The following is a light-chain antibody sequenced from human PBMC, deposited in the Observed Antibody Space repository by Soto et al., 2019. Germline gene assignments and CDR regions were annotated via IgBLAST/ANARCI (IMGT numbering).Light chain of an antibody. Sequence: EAVMTQSPVTLSVSPGERATLSCRASQSVTTNLAWYQQKPGQAPRLLIYSASTRAAGIPDRFSGSGSGTEFTLTISSLQSEDFDVYYCQKYNNWPPLTFGGGTKVEIK. V-gene: IGKV3-15*01. CDR2: SAS. CDR3: QKYNNWPPLT. J-gene: IGKJ4*01. CDR1: QSVTTN.